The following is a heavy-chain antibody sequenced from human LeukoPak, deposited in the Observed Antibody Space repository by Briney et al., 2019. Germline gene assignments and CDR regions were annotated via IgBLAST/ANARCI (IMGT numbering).Heavy chain of an antibody. D-gene: IGHD6-13*01. CDR2: IGTAGDT. CDR3: ARGNLAAAGCSFYSGMDV. CDR1: GFSFSSYD. Sequence: PGGSLRLSCAASGFSFSSYDMHWVRQATGKGLEGVSAIGTAGDTYYPGSVKGRFTISRENAKNSLYLQMNSLRAGDTAVYYCARGNLAAAGCSFYSGMDVWRQGPTVTVSS. V-gene: IGHV3-13*01. J-gene: IGHJ6*02.